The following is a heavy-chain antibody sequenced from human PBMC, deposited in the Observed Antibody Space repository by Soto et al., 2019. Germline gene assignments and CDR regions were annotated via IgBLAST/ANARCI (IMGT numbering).Heavy chain of an antibody. CDR1: GLSLTTDGAG. CDR2: IYGNDDK. D-gene: IGHD2-2*02. J-gene: IGHJ4*02. Sequence: GPPLVPPRRPLTLPSRFSGLSLTTDGAGVGWVRQPPGQDLEWLTIIYGNDDKHHSPSLKSRLTIAKDTSKNQVVLTMTNMDPVDTAKSYCTRIQYTRATDYWGQGTLVTVSS. V-gene: IGHV2-5*01. CDR3: TRIQYTRATDY.